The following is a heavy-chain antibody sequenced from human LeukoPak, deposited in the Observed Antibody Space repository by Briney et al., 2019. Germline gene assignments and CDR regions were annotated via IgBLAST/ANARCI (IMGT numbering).Heavy chain of an antibody. CDR1: GFTFSTYD. V-gene: IGHV3-30*18. D-gene: IGHD3-9*01. CDR2: ISFDGSNA. Sequence: GGSLRLSCAASGFTFSTYDMHWVRRAPGKGLEWVAVISFDGSNAYYADSVKGRFTISRDNSKNTLYLQMNSLGAEDTAVYYCAKDMIFAGTTGYYYTFDYWGQGTLVTVSS. J-gene: IGHJ4*02. CDR3: AKDMIFAGTTGYYYTFDY.